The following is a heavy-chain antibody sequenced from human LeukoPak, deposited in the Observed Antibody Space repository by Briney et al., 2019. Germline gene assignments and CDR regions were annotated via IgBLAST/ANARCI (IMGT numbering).Heavy chain of an antibody. CDR3: AKDLPYYGMDV. CDR1: GFTFDDYA. V-gene: IGHV3-43*02. Sequence: PGGSLRLSCAASGFTFDDYAMHWVRQAPGKGLEWVSLISGDGGSTYYADSVKGRFTISRDNSKNSLYLQMNSPRTEDTALYYYAKDLPYYGMDVWGQGTTVTVSS. J-gene: IGHJ6*02. CDR2: ISGDGGST.